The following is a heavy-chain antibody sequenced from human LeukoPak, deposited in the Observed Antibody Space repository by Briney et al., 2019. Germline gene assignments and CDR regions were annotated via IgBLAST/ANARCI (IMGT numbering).Heavy chain of an antibody. Sequence: GGSLRLSCGASGFTFNHYTMNWVRQAPGKGLEWVASISSSGTYIYYADSVKGRFTISRDNAENSLFLQMSSLRAGDTGVYYCARDLGYCDSTNCGHYYYGMDVWGQGTTVTVSS. CDR1: GFTFNHYT. J-gene: IGHJ6*02. D-gene: IGHD2-2*01. CDR2: ISSSGTYI. CDR3: ARDLGYCDSTNCGHYYYGMDV. V-gene: IGHV3-21*01.